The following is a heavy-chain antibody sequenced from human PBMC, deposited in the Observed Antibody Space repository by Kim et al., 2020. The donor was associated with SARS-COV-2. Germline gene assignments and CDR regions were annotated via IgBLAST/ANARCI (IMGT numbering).Heavy chain of an antibody. D-gene: IGHD3-3*01. Sequence: GGSLRLSCAASGFTFSRYWMHWVRQAPGKGLVWVSHINRDGSRTSYADSVKGRFTISRDNAKNTLYLQMNSLRAEDTAVYYCARDLFGPEDYWGQGTLAT. CDR2: INRDGSRT. CDR3: ARDLFGPEDY. J-gene: IGHJ4*02. CDR1: GFTFSRYW. V-gene: IGHV3-74*01.